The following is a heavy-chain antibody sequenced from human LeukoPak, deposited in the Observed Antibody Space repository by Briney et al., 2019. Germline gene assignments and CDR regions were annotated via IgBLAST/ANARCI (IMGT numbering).Heavy chain of an antibody. CDR2: IFSRGGA. CDR3: ARVATPDVSSPLDF. Sequence: SETLSLTCAVSGGSITGFFWTWIRQPAGEGLQYIGRIFSRGGANYNPSLQSRVAVSVDTSQNLFSLKLTSVTAADTAVYFCARVATPDVSSPLDFWGQGILVTVSS. D-gene: IGHD6-19*01. CDR1: GGSITGFF. V-gene: IGHV4-4*07. J-gene: IGHJ4*02.